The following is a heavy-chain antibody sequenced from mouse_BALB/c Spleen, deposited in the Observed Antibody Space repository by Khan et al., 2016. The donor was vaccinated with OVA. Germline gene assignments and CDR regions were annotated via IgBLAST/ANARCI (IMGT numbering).Heavy chain of an antibody. CDR3: ARMARTIN. V-gene: IGHV5-6-3*01. J-gene: IGHJ2*01. CDR1: GFTFSSYG. Sequence: VQLKESGGGLVQPGGSLKLSCAASGFTFSSYGMSWVRQTPDKRLELVATINSNGGSTYYPDSVNGRFTISRDNAKNTLYLQMSSLKSEDTAMYCCARMARTINWGQGTTLTVSS. CDR2: INSNGGST.